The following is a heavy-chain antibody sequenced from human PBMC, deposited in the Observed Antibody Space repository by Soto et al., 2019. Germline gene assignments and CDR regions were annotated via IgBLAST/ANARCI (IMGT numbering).Heavy chain of an antibody. CDR1: GGSFTYT. D-gene: IGHD5-18*01. Sequence: SVKVSCKASGGSFTYTLSWVRQAPGQGLEWMGGIIPIFGTTNYAQKFQGRVTITADESTKTAYMELGTLRSEDTAVYYCARLHSHGTYGMDVWGQGTRVTLSS. CDR3: ARLHSHGTYGMDV. V-gene: IGHV1-69*13. CDR2: IIPIFGTT. J-gene: IGHJ6*02.